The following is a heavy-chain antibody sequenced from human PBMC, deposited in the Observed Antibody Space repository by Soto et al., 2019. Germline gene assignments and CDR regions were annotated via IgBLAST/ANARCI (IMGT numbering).Heavy chain of an antibody. V-gene: IGHV3-33*01. CDR1: GFTFSSYG. CDR3: ARGFAVTAPFDY. Sequence: QVQLVESGGGVVQPGRSLRLSCAASGFTFSSYGMHWVRQAPGKGLEWVAVIWYDGSKKYYADSVKGRFTISRDNSKNTLYLQMNSLRAEDTAVYYCARGFAVTAPFDYWGQGTLVTVSS. J-gene: IGHJ4*02. CDR2: IWYDGSKK. D-gene: IGHD2-21*02.